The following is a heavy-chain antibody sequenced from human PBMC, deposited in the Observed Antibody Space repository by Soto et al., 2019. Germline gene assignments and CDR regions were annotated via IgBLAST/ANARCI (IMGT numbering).Heavy chain of an antibody. CDR2: ISYDGSNK. CDR3: AKDLLGPGRAYGMDV. J-gene: IGHJ6*02. CDR1: GFTFSSYG. D-gene: IGHD7-27*01. V-gene: IGHV3-30*18. Sequence: QVQLVESGGGVVQPGRSLRLSCAASGFTFSSYGMHWVRQAPGKGLEWVAVISYDGSNKYYADSVKGRFTISSDNSKNTLYLQLNGLRAEDTAVYYCAKDLLGPGRAYGMDVWGQGTTVTVSS.